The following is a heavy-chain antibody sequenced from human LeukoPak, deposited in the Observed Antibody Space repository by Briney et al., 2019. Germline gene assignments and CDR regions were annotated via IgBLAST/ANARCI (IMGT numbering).Heavy chain of an antibody. V-gene: IGHV1-69*05. J-gene: IGHJ6*03. CDR2: IIPIFGTA. D-gene: IGHD1-20*01. CDR3: ARGNWNPTYYYMDV. CDR1: GGTFSSYA. Sequence: GASVKVSCKASGGTFSSYAISWVRQAPGQGLEWMGGIIPIFGTANYAQKFQGRVTITTDESTSTAYMELSSLRSEDTAVYYCARGNWNPTYYYMDVWGKGTTVTVSS.